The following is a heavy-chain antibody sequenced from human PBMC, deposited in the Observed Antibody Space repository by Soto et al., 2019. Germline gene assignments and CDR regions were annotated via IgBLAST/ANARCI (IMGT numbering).Heavy chain of an antibody. Sequence: SETLSLTCTVSGGSISSYYWSWIRQPPGKGLEWIGYIYYSGSTNYNPSLKSRVTISVDTSKNQFSLKLSSVTAADTAVYYCARSTGIAVHFDYWGQGTLVTVSS. V-gene: IGHV4-59*01. CDR3: ARSTGIAVHFDY. CDR2: IYYSGST. D-gene: IGHD6-19*01. CDR1: GGSISSYY. J-gene: IGHJ4*02.